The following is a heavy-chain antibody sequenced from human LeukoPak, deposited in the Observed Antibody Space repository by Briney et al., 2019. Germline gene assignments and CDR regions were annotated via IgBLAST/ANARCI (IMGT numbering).Heavy chain of an antibody. CDR1: GGSINSYY. V-gene: IGHV4-59*01. Sequence: SETLSLTCTVSGGSINSYYWSWIRQPPGKGLEWIGYVYSSGSTNYNPSLKSRVTISVDTSKSQFSLKVNSVTAADTAVYYCVRAVAATRIDFWGQGTLVTVFS. J-gene: IGHJ4*02. D-gene: IGHD6-19*01. CDR3: VRAVAATRIDF. CDR2: VYSSGST.